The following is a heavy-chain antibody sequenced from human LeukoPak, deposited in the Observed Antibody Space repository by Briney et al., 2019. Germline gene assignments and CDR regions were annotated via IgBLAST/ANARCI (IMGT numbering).Heavy chain of an antibody. Sequence: ASVKVSCKASGYTFTGYYMHWVRQAPGQGLEWMGIINPSGGSTSYAQKFQGRVTMTRDMSTSTVYMELSSLGSEDTAVYYCARDLTYYYDSSASGYFDYWGQGTLVTVSS. CDR3: ARDLTYYYDSSASGYFDY. V-gene: IGHV1-46*01. CDR2: INPSGGST. D-gene: IGHD3-22*01. CDR1: GYTFTGYY. J-gene: IGHJ4*02.